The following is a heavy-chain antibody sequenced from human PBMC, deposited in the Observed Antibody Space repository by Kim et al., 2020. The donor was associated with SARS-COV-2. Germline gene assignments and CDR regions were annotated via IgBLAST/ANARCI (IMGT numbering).Heavy chain of an antibody. D-gene: IGHD3-22*01. CDR3: ARHSSGYPNWFDP. CDR1: GFTFSDYY. V-gene: IGHV3-11*03. J-gene: IGHJ5*02. CDR2: ISSSSSYT. Sequence: GGSLRLSCAASGFTFSDYYMSWIRQAPGKGLEWVSYISSSSSYTNYADSVKGRFTISRDNAKNSLYLQMNSLRAEDTAVYYCARHSSGYPNWFDPWGQGTLVTVSS.